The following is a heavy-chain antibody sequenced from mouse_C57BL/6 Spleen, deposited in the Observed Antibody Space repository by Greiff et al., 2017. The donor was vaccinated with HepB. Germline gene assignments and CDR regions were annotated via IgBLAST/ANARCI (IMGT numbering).Heavy chain of an antibody. CDR3: AACYYSNYSWFAY. Sequence: QVQLQQSGPGLVQPSQSLSITCTVSGFSLTSYGVHWVRQPPGKGLEWLGVIWSGGSTDYNAAFISRMSISKDNSKSQVFFKMNSLQADDTAIYYCAACYYSNYSWFAYWGQGTLVTVFA. CDR2: IWSGGST. J-gene: IGHJ3*01. CDR1: GFSLTSYG. D-gene: IGHD2-5*01. V-gene: IGHV2-4*01.